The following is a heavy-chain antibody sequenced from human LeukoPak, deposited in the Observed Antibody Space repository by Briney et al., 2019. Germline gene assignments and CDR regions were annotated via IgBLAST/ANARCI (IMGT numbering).Heavy chain of an antibody. CDR3: ATDRGGGQSGYYGFDY. CDR1: GFTFSRNS. CDR2: IREDGSEK. J-gene: IGHJ4*02. D-gene: IGHD3-3*01. V-gene: IGHV3-7*01. Sequence: PGGSLRLSCAVSGFTASGFTFSRNSVSWVRQAPGKGLDWVASIREDGSEKYYVDSVKGRFTISRDNTKNSLFLQMNSLRAEDTAVYYCATDRGGGQSGYYGFDYWGQGTLVTVSS.